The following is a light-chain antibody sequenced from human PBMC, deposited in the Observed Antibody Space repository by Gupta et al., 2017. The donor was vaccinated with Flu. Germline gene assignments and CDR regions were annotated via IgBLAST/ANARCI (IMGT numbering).Light chain of an antibody. V-gene: IGLV1-51*02. Sequence: SVLTQLPSEDGAPGQRLTISGSGRRTNIGNNHVPWYLQLPGTAPKLLIYENSKRPSGIPDRFSGSKSGTSATLGITGLQTGDEAEYYCGTGDDNRSAGVFGGGTQLTVL. CDR2: ENS. CDR3: GTGDDNRSAGV. CDR1: RTNIGNNH. J-gene: IGLJ2*01.